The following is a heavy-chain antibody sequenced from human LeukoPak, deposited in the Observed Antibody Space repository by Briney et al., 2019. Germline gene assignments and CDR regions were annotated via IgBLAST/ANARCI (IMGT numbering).Heavy chain of an antibody. J-gene: IGHJ2*01. D-gene: IGHD3-16*01. V-gene: IGHV4-59*01. CDR1: GGSISSYY. CDR2: IYYSGST. CDR3: ARGGSDGDYFDV. Sequence: SETLSLTCAVSGGSISSYYWSWIRQPPGKGLEWIGYIYYSGSTNYNPSLKSRVTISVDTSKNQFSLNLSSVTAADTAVYYCARGGSDGDYFDVWGRGTLVTVSS.